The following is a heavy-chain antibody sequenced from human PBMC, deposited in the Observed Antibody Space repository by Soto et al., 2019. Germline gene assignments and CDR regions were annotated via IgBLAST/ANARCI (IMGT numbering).Heavy chain of an antibody. CDR3: ARDILTGYYGTSFDY. D-gene: IGHD3-9*01. J-gene: IGHJ4*02. CDR1: GYTFTSYG. CDR2: ISAYNGNT. V-gene: IGHV1-18*01. Sequence: GASVKVSCKASGYTFTSYGISWVRQAPGQGLEWMGWISAYNGNTNYAQKLQGRVTMTTDTSTSTAYMELRSLRSDDTAVYYCARDILTGYYGTSFDYWGQGTLVTVSS.